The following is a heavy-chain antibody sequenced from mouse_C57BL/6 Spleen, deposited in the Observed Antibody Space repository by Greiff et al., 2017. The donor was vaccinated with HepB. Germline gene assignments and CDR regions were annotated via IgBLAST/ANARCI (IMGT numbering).Heavy chain of an antibody. CDR3: ARRSLDSEGYRDYFCD. Sequence: EVQLQQSGPELVKPGASVKIPCKASGYTFTDYNMDWVKQSHGKSLEWIGDINPNNGGTIYNQKFKGKATLTVDKSSSTAYRELRSLTSEDTAVYYCARRSLDSEGYRDYFCDWGQGTTLTVSS. CDR1: GYTFTDYN. V-gene: IGHV1-18*01. J-gene: IGHJ2*01. D-gene: IGHD3-2*02. CDR2: INPNNGGT.